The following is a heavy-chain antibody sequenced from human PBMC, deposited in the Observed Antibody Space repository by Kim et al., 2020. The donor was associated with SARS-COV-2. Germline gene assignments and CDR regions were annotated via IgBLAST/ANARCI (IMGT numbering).Heavy chain of an antibody. CDR3: ARGRRYSDYDIHYYYAMDV. J-gene: IGHJ6*02. V-gene: IGHV3-21*01. CDR1: GFTFSSYT. CDR2: ISSLSSYI. Sequence: GGSLRLSCAASGFTFSSYTMNWVRQAPGKGLEWVSSISSLSSYIYYADSVKGRFTISRDNAKNSLYLQMNTLRAEDTAVYFCARGRRYSDYDIHYYYAMDVWGQGTTVTVSS. D-gene: IGHD5-12*01.